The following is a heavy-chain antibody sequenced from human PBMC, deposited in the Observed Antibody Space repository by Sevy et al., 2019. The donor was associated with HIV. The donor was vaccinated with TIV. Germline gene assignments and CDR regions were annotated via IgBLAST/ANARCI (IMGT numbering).Heavy chain of an antibody. CDR1: GYTLTELS. V-gene: IGHV1-24*01. CDR3: ATGGARGYSYGTDAFDI. Sequence: ASVKVSCKVSGYTLTELSMHWVRQAPGKGLEWMGGFDPEDGETIYDQKFQGRVTMTEDTSTDTAYLELRSLRSEDTAVYYCATGGARGYSYGTDAFDIWGQGTMVTVSS. CDR2: FDPEDGET. D-gene: IGHD5-18*01. J-gene: IGHJ3*02.